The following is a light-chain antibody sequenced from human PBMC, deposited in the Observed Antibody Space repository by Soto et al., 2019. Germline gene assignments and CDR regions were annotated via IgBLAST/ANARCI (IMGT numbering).Light chain of an antibody. CDR2: DAS. V-gene: IGKV3-20*01. Sequence: EIVLTQSPGTLSLSPGERATLSCRASLNVNSYLAWYQQKPGQAPRLLIYDASNRAAGIPARFSGSGSGTDFPLTISRLEPEDFAVYYCQQYGSSPATFGQGTKVDIK. J-gene: IGKJ1*01. CDR1: LNVNSY. CDR3: QQYGSSPAT.